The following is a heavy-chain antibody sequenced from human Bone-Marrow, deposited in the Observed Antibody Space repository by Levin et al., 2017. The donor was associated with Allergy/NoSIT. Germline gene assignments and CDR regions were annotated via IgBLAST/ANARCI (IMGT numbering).Heavy chain of an antibody. CDR1: GYSINSGYY. CDR2: IYHKGST. Sequence: SETLSLTCGVSGYSINSGYYWGWIRQPPGKGLEWIGLIYHKGSTYYNPSLRSRVTISVDTSKNQFSLRLTSVAAADTAIYYCARGPSVIEVAGAFDYWGQGTQIVVSS. CDR3: ARGPSVIEVAGAFDY. V-gene: IGHV4-38-2*01. D-gene: IGHD6-19*01. J-gene: IGHJ4*02.